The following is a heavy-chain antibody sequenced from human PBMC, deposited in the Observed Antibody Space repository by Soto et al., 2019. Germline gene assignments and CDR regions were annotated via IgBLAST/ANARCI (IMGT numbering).Heavy chain of an antibody. J-gene: IGHJ6*03. CDR1: GGSISSGGYY. D-gene: IGHD4-4*01. CDR3: ARHVVARVTTDYYYYYMDV. V-gene: IGHV4-31*03. Sequence: SETLSLTCTVSGGSISSGGYYWSWIRQHPGKGLEWIGYIYYSGSTYYNPSLKSRVTISVDTSKNQFSLKASDTAMYYCARHVVARVTTDYYYYYMDVWGKGTTVTVSS. CDR2: IYYSGST.